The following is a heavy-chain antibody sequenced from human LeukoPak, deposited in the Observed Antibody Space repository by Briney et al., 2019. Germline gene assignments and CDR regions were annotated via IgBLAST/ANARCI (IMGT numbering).Heavy chain of an antibody. CDR1: GGSISSSTYY. CDR3: ARFCSHIDCFSSYFDS. D-gene: IGHD2-15*01. J-gene: IGHJ4*02. CDR2: INHSGST. V-gene: IGHV4-39*07. Sequence: TSETLSLTCTVSGGSISSSTYYWAWIRQPPGKGLEWIGEINHSGSTNSNSSLKSRVTISIDTSKNQFSLNLTSVTAADTAVYYCARFCSHIDCFSSYFDSWGQGILVTVSS.